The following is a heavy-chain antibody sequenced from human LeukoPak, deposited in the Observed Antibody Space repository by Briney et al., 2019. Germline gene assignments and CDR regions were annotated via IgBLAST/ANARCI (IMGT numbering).Heavy chain of an antibody. V-gene: IGHV4-59*01. Sequence: PSETLSLTCTVSGGSISSYYWSWIRQPPGKGLEWIGYIYYSGSTNYNPSLKSRVTISVDTSKSQFSLKLSSVTAADTAVYYCARAGLQGNWFDPCGQRTLVTVSS. CDR2: IYYSGST. J-gene: IGHJ5*02. CDR1: GGSISSYY. CDR3: ARAGLQGNWFDP.